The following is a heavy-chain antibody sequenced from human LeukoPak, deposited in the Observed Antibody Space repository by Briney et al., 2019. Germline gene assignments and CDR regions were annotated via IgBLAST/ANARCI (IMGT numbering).Heavy chain of an antibody. D-gene: IGHD1-1*01. CDR2: INPNSGGT. CDR1: GYTFTGYY. CDR3: ARTIGSTLSYFDY. V-gene: IGHV1-2*02. J-gene: IGHJ4*02. Sequence: ASVKVSCKASGYTFTGYYMHWVRQAPGQGLEWMGWINPNSGGTNYAQKFQGRVTMTRDTSISTAYMELSRLRSDDTAVYYCARTIGSTLSYFDYWGQGTLVTVSS.